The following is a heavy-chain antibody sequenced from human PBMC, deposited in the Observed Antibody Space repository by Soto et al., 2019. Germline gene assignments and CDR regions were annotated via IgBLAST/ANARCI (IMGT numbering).Heavy chain of an antibody. J-gene: IGHJ6*03. CDR2: IYYSGST. D-gene: IGHD3-10*01. Sequence: SETLSLTCTVSGGSISSSSYYWGWIRQPPGKGLEWIGSIYYSGSTYYNPSLKSRVTISVDTSRNQFSLKLSSVTAADTAVYYCVRQYYYGSGSYMDVWGKGTTVTVSS. CDR1: GGSISSSSYY. V-gene: IGHV4-39*01. CDR3: VRQYYYGSGSYMDV.